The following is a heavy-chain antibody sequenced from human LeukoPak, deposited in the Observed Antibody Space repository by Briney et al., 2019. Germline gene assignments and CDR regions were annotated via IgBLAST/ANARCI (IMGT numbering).Heavy chain of an antibody. J-gene: IGHJ4*02. D-gene: IGHD3-10*01. CDR1: GFTFSSYG. CDR3: AKEYHYGSGNFYFDY. CDR2: IWYDGSNK. Sequence: GGSLRLSCAASGFTFSSYGMHWVRQAPGKGLEWVAVIWYDGSNKYYADSVKGRFTISRDNSKNTLYLQMNSLRAEDTAVYYCAKEYHYGSGNFYFDYWGQGTLVTVSS. V-gene: IGHV3-33*06.